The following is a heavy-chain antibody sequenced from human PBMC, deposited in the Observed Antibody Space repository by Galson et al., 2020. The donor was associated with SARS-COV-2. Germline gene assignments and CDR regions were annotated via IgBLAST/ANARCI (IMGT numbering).Heavy chain of an antibody. CDR1: GYSISSSNW. CDR3: ASSPLPSEGAFDI. J-gene: IGHJ3*02. CDR2: IYYSGSI. Sequence: SETLSLTCAVSGYSISSSNWWGWIRPPPGEGLEWIGYIYYSGSIYYNQSLKSRVTISVDTSKNQFSLKRITVTAVDTAVYYCASSPLPSEGAFDIWGQGTMVTVSS. V-gene: IGHV4-28*05.